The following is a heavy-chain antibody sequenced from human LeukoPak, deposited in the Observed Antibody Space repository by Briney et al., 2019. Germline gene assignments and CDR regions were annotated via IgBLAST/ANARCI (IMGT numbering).Heavy chain of an antibody. CDR2: ISGSGGST. J-gene: IGHJ3*02. D-gene: IGHD2-15*01. Sequence: GGSLRLSCAASGFTFSSYEMNGVRQAPGKGLEWVSGISGSGGSTHYADSVKDRFTISRDNSKNTLYLQMNSLRAEDTAVYYCAKETVVVVAATPDAFDIWGQGTMVTVSS. CDR3: AKETVVVVAATPDAFDI. V-gene: IGHV3-23*01. CDR1: GFTFSSYE.